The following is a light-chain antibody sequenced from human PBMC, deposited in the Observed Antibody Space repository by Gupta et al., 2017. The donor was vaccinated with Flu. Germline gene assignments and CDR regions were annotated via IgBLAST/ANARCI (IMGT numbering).Light chain of an antibody. J-gene: IGLJ3*02. CDR2: RNN. Sequence: QSVLTQPPSASGTPAQRVTISCSGRSSNIGSNYVYWYQQLPGTAPKLLIYRNNQRPSGVPDRFSGSKSGTSASLAISGLRSEDEADYYCAAWDDSLGGWVFGGGTKLTVL. CDR1: SSNIGSNY. V-gene: IGLV1-47*01. CDR3: AAWDDSLGGWV.